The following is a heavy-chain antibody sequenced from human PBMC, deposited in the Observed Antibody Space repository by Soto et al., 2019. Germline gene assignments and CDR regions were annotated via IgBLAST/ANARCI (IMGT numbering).Heavy chain of an antibody. CDR1: GFTFSSYA. CDR3: ARELERVFDY. CDR2: MAYDGRNK. J-gene: IGHJ4*02. V-gene: IGHV3-30*04. D-gene: IGHD1-1*01. Sequence: QVQLVESGGGVVQPGRSLRLSCAASGFTFSSYAMHCVRQAPGKGLEWVAVMAYDGRNKYYADSVKGRFTISRDNSKNTLYLQMNSLRIEDTAVYYCARELERVFDYWGQGTLVTVSS.